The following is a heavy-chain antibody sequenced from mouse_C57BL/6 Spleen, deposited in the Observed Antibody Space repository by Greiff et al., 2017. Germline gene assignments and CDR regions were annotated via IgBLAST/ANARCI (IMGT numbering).Heavy chain of an antibody. CDR1: GYTFTSYW. J-gene: IGHJ3*01. D-gene: IGHD2-3*01. CDR3: ARSEDGYYAWFAY. V-gene: IGHV1-64*01. Sequence: VQLQQPGAELVKPGASVKLSCKASGYTFTSYWMHWVKQRPGQGLEWIGMIHPNSGSTNYNEKFKSKATLTVDKSSSTAYMQLSSLTSEDSAVYYCARSEDGYYAWFAYWGQGTLVTVSA. CDR2: IHPNSGST.